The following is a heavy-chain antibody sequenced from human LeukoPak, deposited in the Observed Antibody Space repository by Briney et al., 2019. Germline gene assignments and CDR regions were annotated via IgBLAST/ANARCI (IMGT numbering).Heavy chain of an antibody. D-gene: IGHD6-19*01. J-gene: IGHJ3*02. CDR2: ISSTGGTA. V-gene: IGHV3-23*01. Sequence: GGTLRLSCAASGFTFSSFGMSWVRQAPGKGLEWVSAISSTGGTAYYADSVKGRFTISRDNSKNTVYLQMNSLRAEDTAVYYCAKPPIAGAGTGAFDIWGQGTMVPVFS. CDR1: GFTFSSFG. CDR3: AKPPIAGAGTGAFDI.